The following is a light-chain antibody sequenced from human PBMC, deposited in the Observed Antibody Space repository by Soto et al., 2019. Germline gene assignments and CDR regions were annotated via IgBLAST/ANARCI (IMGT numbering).Light chain of an antibody. Sequence: DIQMTQSPSSLSASVGDRVTITCRASQSISTYLHWYQQKPGKAPNLLIYAASSLQSGVPSRFSGTGSGTDFILTISSLQPEDVATYYCQEYKNAPLTFGGGTKVDIK. J-gene: IGKJ4*01. CDR1: QSISTY. CDR2: AAS. V-gene: IGKV1-27*01. CDR3: QEYKNAPLT.